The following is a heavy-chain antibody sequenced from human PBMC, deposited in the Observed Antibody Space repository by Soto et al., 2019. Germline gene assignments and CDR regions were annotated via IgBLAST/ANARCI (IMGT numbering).Heavy chain of an antibody. Sequence: GSLRLSCAASGFTFSSYGMHWVRQAPGKGLEWVAVIWYDGSNKYYADSVKGRFTISRDNSKNTLYLQMNSLRAEDTAVYYCAREGYCSSTSCYDMDVWGQGTTVTVSS. V-gene: IGHV3-33*01. J-gene: IGHJ6*02. D-gene: IGHD2-2*01. CDR3: AREGYCSSTSCYDMDV. CDR2: IWYDGSNK. CDR1: GFTFSSYG.